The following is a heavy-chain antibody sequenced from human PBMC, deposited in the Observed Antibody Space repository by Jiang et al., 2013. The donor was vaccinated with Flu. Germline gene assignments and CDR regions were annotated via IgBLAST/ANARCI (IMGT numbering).Heavy chain of an antibody. J-gene: IGHJ4*02. CDR3: ARVYHYDSSGYSLDY. V-gene: IGHV2-5*02. CDR1: GFSLSTSGVG. CDR2: IYWDDDK. D-gene: IGHD3-22*01. Sequence: KPTQTLTLTCTFSGFSLSTSGVGVGWIRQPPGKALEWLALIYWDDDKRYRPSLKTRLTITKDTSKNXVVLTMTNMDPVDTATYYCARVYHYDSSGYSLDYWGQGTLVAVSS.